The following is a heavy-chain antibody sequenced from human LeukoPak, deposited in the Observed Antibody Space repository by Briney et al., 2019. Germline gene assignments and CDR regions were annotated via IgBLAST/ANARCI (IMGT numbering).Heavy chain of an antibody. V-gene: IGHV1-2*06. CDR1: GYIFTDYF. CDR3: SRDLSSTAYWELDY. D-gene: IGHD3-10*01. J-gene: IGHJ4*02. CDR2: VNPKNGDT. Sequence: ASVKVSCKXSGYIFTDYFIHWVRQAPGQGPEWMGRVNPKNGDTYYAQTFQGRVTVTGATSISTAYMDLTTLRSDDTAIYYCSRDLSSTAYWELDYWGQGTLVTVSS.